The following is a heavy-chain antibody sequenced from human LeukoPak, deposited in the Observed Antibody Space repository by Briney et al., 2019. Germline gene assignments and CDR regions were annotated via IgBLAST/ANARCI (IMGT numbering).Heavy chain of an antibody. Sequence: GASVKVSCKTSGYTFTGNFMHWVRQAPGQGPEWMGWINPNNGDTDYAQKFQGRVTMTRVTSITTAYMELSSLRSDDTAVYYYARLIGTTGYWGQGTLVTVSS. CDR2: INPNNGDT. V-gene: IGHV1-2*02. CDR3: ARLIGTTGY. J-gene: IGHJ4*02. D-gene: IGHD1-1*01. CDR1: GYTFTGNF.